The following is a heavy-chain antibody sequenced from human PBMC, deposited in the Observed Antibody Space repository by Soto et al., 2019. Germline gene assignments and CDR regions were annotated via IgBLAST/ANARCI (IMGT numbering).Heavy chain of an antibody. CDR1: GFVVGISH. J-gene: IGHJ4*02. D-gene: IGHD5-12*01. V-gene: IGHV3-53*02. CDR3: AKGGASDYDYTY. CDR2: IYSDGTT. Sequence: EVQLVETGGGLIQPGGSLRLSCAAAGFVVGISHLTWVRQAPGKGLEWVSLIYSDGTTYHADSVKGRFTISRDISKNTVYLQMNSVTGAATAIYYCAKGGASDYDYTYWGQGTLVTVSS.